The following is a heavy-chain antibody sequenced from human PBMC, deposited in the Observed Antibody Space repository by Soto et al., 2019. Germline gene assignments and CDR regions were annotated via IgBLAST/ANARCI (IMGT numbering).Heavy chain of an antibody. CDR2: IYYSGST. D-gene: IGHD4-17*01. CDR1: GGSISSYY. J-gene: IGHJ4*02. CDR3: ARASYGDYGY. V-gene: IGHV4-59*01. Sequence: PSDTLSLTCTVSGGSISSYYWSWIRQPPGKGLEWIGYIYYSGSTNYNPSLKSRVTISVDTSKNQFSLKLSSVTAADTAVYYCARASYGDYGYWGQGTLDTVSS.